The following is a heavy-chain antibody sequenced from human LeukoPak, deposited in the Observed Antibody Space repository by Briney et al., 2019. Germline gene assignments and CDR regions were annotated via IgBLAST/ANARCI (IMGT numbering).Heavy chain of an antibody. D-gene: IGHD2-8*01. Sequence: GASVKVSCKASGYTFSSYAMHWVRQAPGQRLGWMGWINAGNGNTKYSQEFQGRVTITRDTSASIAYMELSSLRSEDMAVYYCARYPLYCTNGVCYSYYYMDVWGKGTTVTVSS. CDR1: GYTFSSYA. V-gene: IGHV1-3*03. J-gene: IGHJ6*03. CDR2: INAGNGNT. CDR3: ARYPLYCTNGVCYSYYYMDV.